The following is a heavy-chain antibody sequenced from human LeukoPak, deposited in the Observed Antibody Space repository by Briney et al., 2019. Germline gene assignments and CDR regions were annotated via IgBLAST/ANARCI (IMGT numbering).Heavy chain of an antibody. CDR1: GYTFTRYG. D-gene: IGHD2-2*01. CDR3: ARDGFSDVPVANDPLSVKYMDV. Sequence: GAPVKVSCKASGYTFTRYGISWVRQAPGQGLDWMGWISAYNGNTNYAQKLQGRVTMTTDTSTSTAYMELRSLRSDDTAVYYCARDGFSDVPVANDPLSVKYMDVWGKGTTVTVSS. V-gene: IGHV1-18*01. J-gene: IGHJ6*03. CDR2: ISAYNGNT.